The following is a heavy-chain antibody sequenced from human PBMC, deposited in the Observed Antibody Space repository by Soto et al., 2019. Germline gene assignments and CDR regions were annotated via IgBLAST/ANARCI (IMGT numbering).Heavy chain of an antibody. CDR3: AHRRVTMVRERIFGFDP. CDR1: GFSLSTSGVG. D-gene: IGHD3-10*01. V-gene: IGHV2-5*02. J-gene: IGHJ5*02. Sequence: SGPTLVNPTQTLTLTCTFSGFSLSTSGVGVGWIRQPPGKALELLALIYWDDDKRYSPSLKSRLTITKDTSKNQVVLTMTNMDPVDTATYYCAHRRVTMVRERIFGFDPWGQGTLVTVSS. CDR2: IYWDDDK.